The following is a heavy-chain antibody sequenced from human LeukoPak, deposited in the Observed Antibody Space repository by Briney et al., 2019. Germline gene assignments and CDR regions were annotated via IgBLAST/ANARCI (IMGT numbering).Heavy chain of an antibody. CDR3: ARERDTALAPYLDY. CDR1: GYTFIRYS. V-gene: IGHV1-18*01. CDR2: ISTYNGDT. J-gene: IGHJ4*02. Sequence: ASLKVSCKTSGYTFIRYSIGWVRQAPGQGLEWMGWISTYNGDTKYAQKFQDRVTMTTDTSTSTAYLEMRRLRFDDTAVYFCARERDTALAPYLDYWGRGTLLTVSS. D-gene: IGHD5-18*01.